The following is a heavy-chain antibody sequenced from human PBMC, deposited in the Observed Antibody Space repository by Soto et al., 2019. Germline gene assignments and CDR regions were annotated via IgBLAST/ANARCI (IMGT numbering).Heavy chain of an antibody. CDR3: ARANYDEYYMDV. Sequence: SETLSLTCAVSSGSISSSNWWSWVRQPPGKGLEWIGEIYHSGSTNYDPSLKSRVTISVDKSKNQFSLKLSSVTAADTAVYYCARANYDEYYMDVWGKGTTVTVS. CDR1: SGSISSSNW. V-gene: IGHV4-4*02. J-gene: IGHJ6*03. CDR2: IYHSGST.